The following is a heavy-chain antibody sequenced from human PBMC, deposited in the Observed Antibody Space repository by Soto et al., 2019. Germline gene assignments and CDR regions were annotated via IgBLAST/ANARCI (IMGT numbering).Heavy chain of an antibody. D-gene: IGHD1-7*01. Sequence: GASVKVSCKASGYTFTSHGISWVRQAPGQGLEWMGWISAYNGNTNYAQKLQGRVTMTTDTSTSTAYMELRSLRSDDTAVYYCAKDIWNYGVGVDYYYYGMDVWGQGTTVTVSS. CDR3: AKDIWNYGVGVDYYYYGMDV. CDR2: ISAYNGNT. CDR1: GYTFTSHG. V-gene: IGHV1-18*01. J-gene: IGHJ6*02.